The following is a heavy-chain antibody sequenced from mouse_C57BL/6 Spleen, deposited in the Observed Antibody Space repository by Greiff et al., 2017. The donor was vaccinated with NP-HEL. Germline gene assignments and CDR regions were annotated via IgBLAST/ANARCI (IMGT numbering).Heavy chain of an antibody. CDR1: GFTFSDYG. CDR2: ISSGSSTI. V-gene: IGHV5-17*01. J-gene: IGHJ2*01. CDR3: ARRDYSNSFDY. Sequence: EVQLQESGGGSVKPGGSLKLSCAASGFTFSDYGMHWVRQAPEKGLEWVAYISSGSSTIYYADTVKGRFTISRDNAKNTLFLQMTSLRSEDTAMYYCARRDYSNSFDYWGQGTTLTVSS. D-gene: IGHD2-5*01.